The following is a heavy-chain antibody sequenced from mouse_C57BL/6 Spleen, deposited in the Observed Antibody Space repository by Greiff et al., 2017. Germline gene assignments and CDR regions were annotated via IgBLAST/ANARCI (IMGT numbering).Heavy chain of an antibody. Sequence: VQLMESGPELVKPGASVKISCKASGYAFSSSWMNWVKQRPGKGLEWIGRIYPGDGDSNSNGKLKGKDTLTADKSSGTAYMQLSSLASEDSAVYFCATYWAVDYWGQGTTLTVSS. CDR2: IYPGDGDS. CDR1: GYAFSSSW. J-gene: IGHJ2*01. V-gene: IGHV1-82*01. D-gene: IGHD4-1*01. CDR3: ATYWAVDY.